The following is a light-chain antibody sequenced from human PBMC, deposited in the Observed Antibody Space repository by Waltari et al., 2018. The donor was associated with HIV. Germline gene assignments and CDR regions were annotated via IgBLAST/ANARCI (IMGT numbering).Light chain of an antibody. CDR3: QSFDSSLTTSGVI. Sequence: QSVLTQPPSVSGAPGQRVTISCTGSSSNIGAGYDVHWYQQLPGTAPKLLIYATVNRPSGVPDRFSGSKSGSSASLAIPGLQAEDEAHYYCQSFDSSLTTSGVIFGGGTKLTVL. J-gene: IGLJ2*01. V-gene: IGLV1-40*01. CDR1: SSNIGAGYD. CDR2: ATV.